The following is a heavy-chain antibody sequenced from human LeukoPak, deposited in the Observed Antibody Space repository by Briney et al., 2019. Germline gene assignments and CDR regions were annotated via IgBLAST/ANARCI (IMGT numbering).Heavy chain of an antibody. J-gene: IGHJ4*02. CDR1: GGTFSSYA. V-gene: IGHV1-69*13. D-gene: IGHD3-22*01. CDR2: IIPIFGTA. CDR3: ARVPRPGSSGYYYFDY. Sequence: ASVKVSCKASGGTFSSYAISWVRQAPGQGLEWMGGIIPIFGTANYAQKFQGRVTITADESTSTAYMELSSLRSEDTAVYYCARVPRPGSSGYYYFDYWGQGTLVTVSS.